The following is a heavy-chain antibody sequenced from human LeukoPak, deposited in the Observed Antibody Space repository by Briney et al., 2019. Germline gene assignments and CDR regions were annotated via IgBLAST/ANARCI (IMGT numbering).Heavy chain of an antibody. V-gene: IGHV3-48*01. J-gene: IGHJ3*02. Sequence: GGSLRLSCAASGFTFSSYNMKWVRQAPGQGLEWVSYISTSSSTIYYADSVKGRFTISRDNAKNSLYLQMNSLRAEDTAVYYCARAVSSSSSTAFDIWGQGTMVTVSS. D-gene: IGHD6-13*01. CDR2: ISTSSSTI. CDR3: ARAVSSSSSTAFDI. CDR1: GFTFSSYN.